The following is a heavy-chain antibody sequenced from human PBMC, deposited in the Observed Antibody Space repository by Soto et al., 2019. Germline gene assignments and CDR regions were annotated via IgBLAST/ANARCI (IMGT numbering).Heavy chain of an antibody. CDR1: GFTFSSYS. V-gene: IGHV3-48*01. CDR2: ISSSSSTI. Sequence: GGSLRLSCAASGFTFSSYSMNWVRQAPGKGLEWVSYISSSSSTIYYADSVKGRFTISRDNAKNSLYLQMNSLRAEDTAVYYCARHYDFWSTMDVWGKGTTVTVSS. J-gene: IGHJ6*03. CDR3: ARHYDFWSTMDV. D-gene: IGHD3-3*01.